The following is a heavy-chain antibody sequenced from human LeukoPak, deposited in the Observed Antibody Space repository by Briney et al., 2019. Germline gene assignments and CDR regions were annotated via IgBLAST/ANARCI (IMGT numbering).Heavy chain of an antibody. J-gene: IGHJ4*02. CDR1: GGSISSYY. CDR3: ARGVAGTGIDY. D-gene: IGHD6-19*01. Sequence: SETLSLTCTVSGGSISSYYWSWIRQPPGKGLEWIGYIYYSGSTNYSPSLKSRVTISVDTSKNQFSLKLSSVTAADTAVYYCARGVAGTGIDYWGQGTLVTSPQ. CDR2: IYYSGST. V-gene: IGHV4-59*01.